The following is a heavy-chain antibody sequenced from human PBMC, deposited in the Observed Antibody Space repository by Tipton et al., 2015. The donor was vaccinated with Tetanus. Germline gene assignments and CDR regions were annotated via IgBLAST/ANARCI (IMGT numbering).Heavy chain of an antibody. CDR1: GFTFSSYA. J-gene: IGHJ4*02. CDR2: ISGSDGST. CDR3: AKDGCFSVGCLGSDY. Sequence: SLRLSCAASGFTFSSYAMNWVRQAPGKGLEWVSAISGSDGSTYYADSVRGRFTISRDNSKNTLYLQMNSLRAEDTAVYYCAKDGCFSVGCLGSDYWGQGNLGTVSS. D-gene: IGHD5/OR15-5a*01. V-gene: IGHV3-23*01.